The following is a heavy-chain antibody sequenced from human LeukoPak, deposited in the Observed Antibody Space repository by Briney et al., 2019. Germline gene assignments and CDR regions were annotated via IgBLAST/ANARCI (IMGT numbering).Heavy chain of an antibody. CDR2: IIPIFGTA. D-gene: IGHD6-19*01. CDR3: ARARDMYLSGAFDI. CDR1: GGTFSSYA. J-gene: IGHJ3*02. Sequence: ALVKVSCKASGGTFSSYAISWVRQAPGQGLEWMGRIIPIFGTANYAQKFQGRVTITTDESTSTAYMELSSLRSEDTAVYYCARARDMYLSGAFDIWGQGTMVTVSS. V-gene: IGHV1-69*05.